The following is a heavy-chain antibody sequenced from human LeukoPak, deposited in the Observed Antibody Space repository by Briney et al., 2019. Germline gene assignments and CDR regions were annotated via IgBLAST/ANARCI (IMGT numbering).Heavy chain of an antibody. CDR3: AGNDFYYFDY. D-gene: IGHD1-1*01. J-gene: IGHJ4*02. V-gene: IGHV4-39*01. CDR1: GGSVSSSRYY. CDR2: IFYSGST. Sequence: PSETLSLTCTVSGGSVSSSRYYWGWIRQPPGKGLEWIGSIFYSGSTYYNPSLKSRVTISVDTSKNQFSLKLSSVTAPDTAVYYCAGNDFYYFDYWGQGTLVTVSS.